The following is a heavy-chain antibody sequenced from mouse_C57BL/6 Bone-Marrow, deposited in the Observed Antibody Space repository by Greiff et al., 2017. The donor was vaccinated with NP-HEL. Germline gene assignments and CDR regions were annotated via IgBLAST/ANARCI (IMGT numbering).Heavy chain of an antibody. V-gene: IGHV5-6*01. CDR3: ARPIRLYYGNSWFAY. CDR1: GFTFSSYG. D-gene: IGHD2-1*01. J-gene: IGHJ3*01. Sequence: EVQVVESGGDLVKPGGSLKLSCAASGFTFSSYGMSWVRQTPDKRLEWVATISSGGSYTYYPDSVKGRFTISRDNAKNTLYLQMSSLKSEDTAMYYCARPIRLYYGNSWFAYWGKGTLVTVSA. CDR2: ISSGGSYT.